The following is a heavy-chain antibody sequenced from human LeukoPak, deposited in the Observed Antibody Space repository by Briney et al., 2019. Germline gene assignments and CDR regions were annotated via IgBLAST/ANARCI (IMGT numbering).Heavy chain of an antibody. D-gene: IGHD6-13*01. CDR3: ASQYTSSRIFDD. CDR1: XFTXXSYS. J-gene: IGHJ4*02. CDR2: ISSSSTYI. V-gene: IGHV3-21*01. Sequence: ASXFTXXSYSMNWVRQAPGXGLEWVSSISSSSTYIYYADSVKGRFTVSRDNAKNSLYLQMNSLRAEDTAVYFCASQYTSSRIFDDWGQGTLVTVSS.